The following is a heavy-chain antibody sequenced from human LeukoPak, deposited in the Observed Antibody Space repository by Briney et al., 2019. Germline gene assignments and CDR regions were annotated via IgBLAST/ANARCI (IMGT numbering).Heavy chain of an antibody. J-gene: IGHJ4*02. CDR3: AILRGYSYGSFDY. CDR2: ISGSGGST. D-gene: IGHD5-18*01. Sequence: GGSLRLSCAASGFTFSSYSMNWVRQAPGKGLEWVSAISGSGGSTYYADSVKGRFTISRDNSKNTLYLQMNSLRAEDTAVYYCAILRGYSYGSFDYWGQGTLVTVSS. CDR1: GFTFSSYS. V-gene: IGHV3-23*01.